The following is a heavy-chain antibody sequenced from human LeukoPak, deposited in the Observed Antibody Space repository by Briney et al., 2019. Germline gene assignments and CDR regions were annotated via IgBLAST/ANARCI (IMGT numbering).Heavy chain of an antibody. J-gene: IGHJ6*02. Sequence: GGSLRLSCAASGFPFDDYAMHWARQAPGKGLEGVSLISGDGDSTYYADSVKGRFTISRDNSKNSLYLQMNSLRTEDTALYYCAKDITRHYYGMDVWGQGTTVTVSS. CDR2: ISGDGDST. CDR1: GFPFDDYA. CDR3: AKDITRHYYGMDV. D-gene: IGHD3-10*01. V-gene: IGHV3-43*02.